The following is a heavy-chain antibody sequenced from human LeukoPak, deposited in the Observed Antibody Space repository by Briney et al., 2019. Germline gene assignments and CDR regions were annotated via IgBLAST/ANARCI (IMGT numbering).Heavy chain of an antibody. CDR3: ARMAYYYGSGSYYNVHMDV. D-gene: IGHD3-10*01. CDR2: INHSGST. CDR1: GGSFSGYY. Sequence: PSETLSLTCAVYGGSFSGYYWSWIRQPPGKGLEWIGEINHSGSTNYNPSLKSRVTISVDTSKNQFSLKLSSVTAADTAVYYCARMAYYYGSGSYYNVHMDVWGKGTTVTVSS. V-gene: IGHV4-34*01. J-gene: IGHJ6*03.